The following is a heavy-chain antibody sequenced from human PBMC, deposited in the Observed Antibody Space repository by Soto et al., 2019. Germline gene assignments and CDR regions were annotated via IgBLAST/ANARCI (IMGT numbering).Heavy chain of an antibody. D-gene: IGHD1-1*01. CDR1: GYTFTSYG. CDR2: ISAYNGNT. V-gene: IGHV1-18*01. J-gene: IGHJ6*02. CDR3: ARVEVDDLPLYYGMDV. Sequence: ASVKVSCKASGYTFTSYGISWVRQAPGQGLEWMGWISAYNGNTNYAQKLQGRVTMTTDTSTSTAYMELRSLRSDDTAVYYCARVEVDDLPLYYGMDVWGQGTTVTAP.